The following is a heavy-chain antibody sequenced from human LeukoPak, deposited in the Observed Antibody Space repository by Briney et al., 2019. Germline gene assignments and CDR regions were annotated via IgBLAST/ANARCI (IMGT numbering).Heavy chain of an antibody. D-gene: IGHD4-11*01. J-gene: IGHJ6*02. Sequence: GESLRISCKGSGYSFTSYWISWVRQMPWKGLEGMGRIDPSDSYTNYSPSFQGNVTISADKSISTAYLQWSSLKASDTAMYYCARYSDDYSINLPSYYYGMDVWGQGTTVTVSS. V-gene: IGHV5-10-1*01. CDR3: ARYSDDYSINLPSYYYGMDV. CDR2: IDPSDSYT. CDR1: GYSFTSYW.